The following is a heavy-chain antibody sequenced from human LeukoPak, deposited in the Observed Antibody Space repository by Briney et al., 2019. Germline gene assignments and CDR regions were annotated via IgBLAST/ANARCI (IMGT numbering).Heavy chain of an antibody. Sequence: GESLKISCKGSGDSFTSYWTSWGRRMPGKGREWMGRIDPSGSYTNYSPSFQGHVPISADKSISTAYLQWSSLKASDTAMYYCASGLAAAGPFVYWGQGTLVTVSS. V-gene: IGHV5-10-1*01. J-gene: IGHJ4*02. CDR3: ASGLAAAGPFVY. D-gene: IGHD6-13*01. CDR1: GDSFTSYW. CDR2: IDPSGSYT.